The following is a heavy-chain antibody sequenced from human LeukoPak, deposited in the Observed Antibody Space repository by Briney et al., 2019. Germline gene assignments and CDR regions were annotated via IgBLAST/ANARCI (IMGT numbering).Heavy chain of an antibody. CDR1: GFTFSSYE. J-gene: IGHJ4*02. CDR2: ISSSGSTI. D-gene: IGHD4-17*01. Sequence: PGGSLRLSCAASGFTFSSYEMNWVRQAPGKGLEWVSYISSSGSTIYYADSVKGRFTIFRDNAKNSLYLQMISLRAEDTAVFYCAREYTVNTLVLHYWRRGTLVSVSS. CDR3: AREYTVNTLVLHY. V-gene: IGHV3-48*03.